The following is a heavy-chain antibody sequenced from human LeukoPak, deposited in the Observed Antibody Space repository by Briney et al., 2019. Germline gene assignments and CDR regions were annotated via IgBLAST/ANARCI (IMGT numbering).Heavy chain of an antibody. Sequence: SGTLSLTCAVSGASISNSNWWSWARQPPGKGLEWIGEIFHSGSTNYNPSLKSRVSISVDKSKNRSSLRLSSVTAADTAVYYCASQFGEGLYDYWGQGTLVTVSS. CDR3: ASQFGEGLYDY. V-gene: IGHV4-4*02. CDR1: GASISNSNW. J-gene: IGHJ4*02. D-gene: IGHD3-10*01. CDR2: IFHSGST.